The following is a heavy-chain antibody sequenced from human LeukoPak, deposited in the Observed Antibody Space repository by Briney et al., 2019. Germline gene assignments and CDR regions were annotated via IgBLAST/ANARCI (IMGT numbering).Heavy chain of an antibody. CDR3: ATNPMWGGDYYFYYMDV. CDR1: GASISNYY. D-gene: IGHD3-16*01. CDR2: TSTSGST. Sequence: SETLSLTCTVSGASISNYYYSWIRQPPGKGLELIGYTSTSGSTNYNPSLKSRVTISVDTSKNQFSVKLSSVTAADTAVYYCATNPMWGGDYYFYYMDVWGTGTTVAVSS. J-gene: IGHJ6*03. V-gene: IGHV4-4*09.